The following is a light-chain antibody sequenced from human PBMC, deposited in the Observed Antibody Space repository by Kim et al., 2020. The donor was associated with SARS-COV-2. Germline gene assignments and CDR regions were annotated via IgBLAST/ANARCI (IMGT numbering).Light chain of an antibody. V-gene: IGLV1-51*01. Sequence: GQKGTIPCSGNDTNIGQNSVSWYQQFPGTAPKLLIYDNNKPHSGIPDRFSGSKSGTSATLGITGLQTGDEADYYCGTWDSSLNGLVFGGGTQLTVL. CDR2: DNN. CDR3: GTWDSSLNGLV. J-gene: IGLJ2*01. CDR1: DTNIGQNS.